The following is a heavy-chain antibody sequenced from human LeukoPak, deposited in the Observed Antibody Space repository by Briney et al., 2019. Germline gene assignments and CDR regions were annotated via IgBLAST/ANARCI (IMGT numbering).Heavy chain of an antibody. Sequence: GGSLRLSCAASGFTFSSYGMHWVRQAPGKGLEWVAVISYDGSNKYYADSVKGRFTISRDNSKNTLYLQMNSLRAEDTAVYYCAKDEYSGYDGGDYWGQGTLVTVSS. D-gene: IGHD5-12*01. V-gene: IGHV3-30*12. CDR3: AKDEYSGYDGGDY. J-gene: IGHJ4*02. CDR1: GFTFSSYG. CDR2: ISYDGSNK.